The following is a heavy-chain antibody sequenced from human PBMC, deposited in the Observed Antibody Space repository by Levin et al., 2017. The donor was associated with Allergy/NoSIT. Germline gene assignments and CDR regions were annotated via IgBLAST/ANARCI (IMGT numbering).Heavy chain of an antibody. D-gene: IGHD6-13*01. CDR2: ISYDGSNK. CDR1: GFTFSSYA. Sequence: GESLKISCAASGFTFSSYAMHWVRQAPGKGLEWVAVISYDGSNKYYADSVKGRFTISRDNSKNTLYLQMNSLRAEDTAVYYCARVYSNRVDYWGQGTLVTVSS. CDR3: ARVYSNRVDY. J-gene: IGHJ4*02. V-gene: IGHV3-30-3*01.